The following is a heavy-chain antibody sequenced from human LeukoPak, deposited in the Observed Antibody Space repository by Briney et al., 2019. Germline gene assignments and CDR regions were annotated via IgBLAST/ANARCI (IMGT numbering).Heavy chain of an antibody. D-gene: IGHD5-18*01. CDR1: GFTFSSYG. CDR3: ARELGYGHGFDY. J-gene: IGHJ4*02. V-gene: IGHV3-33*01. CDR2: IWYDGSNK. Sequence: GRSLRLPCAASGFTFSSYGMHWVRQAPGKGLEWVAVIWYDGSNKYYADSVKGRFTISRDNSKNTLYLQMNSLRAEDTAVYYCARELGYGHGFDYWGQGTLVTVSS.